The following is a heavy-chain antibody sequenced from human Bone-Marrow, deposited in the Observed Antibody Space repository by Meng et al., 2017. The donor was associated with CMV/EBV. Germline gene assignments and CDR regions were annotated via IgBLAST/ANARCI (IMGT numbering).Heavy chain of an antibody. V-gene: IGHV3-23*01. J-gene: IGHJ4*02. CDR3: ASNWNYPSYFDY. Sequence: GGSLRLSCAASGFTFSSYAMSWVRQAPGKGLEWVSAISGSGGSTYYADSVKGRFTISRDNAKNSLFLQMNSLRAEDTAVYYCASNWNYPSYFDYWGQGTLVTVSS. CDR2: ISGSGGST. D-gene: IGHD1-7*01. CDR1: GFTFSSYA.